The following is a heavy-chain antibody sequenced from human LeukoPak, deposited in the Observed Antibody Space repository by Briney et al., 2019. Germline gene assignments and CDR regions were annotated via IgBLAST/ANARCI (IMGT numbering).Heavy chain of an antibody. V-gene: IGHV3-33*01. CDR1: GSTFSTYG. Sequence: GGSLRLSCAASGSTFSTYGMHWVRQAPGKGLEWVAVIWNDGSKQYYADSVKGRFTIPRDNSKNTLYLQMNSLRAEDTAVYYCARDQGLWVGFWSGYYDLWGQGTLVTVSS. CDR3: ARDQGLWVGFWSGYYDL. D-gene: IGHD3-3*01. J-gene: IGHJ4*02. CDR2: IWNDGSKQ.